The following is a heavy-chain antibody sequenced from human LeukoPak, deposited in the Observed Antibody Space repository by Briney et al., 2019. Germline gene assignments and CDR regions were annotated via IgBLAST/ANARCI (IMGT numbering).Heavy chain of an antibody. Sequence: GASVKVSCKASGGTFSSYAISWVRQDPGQGLEWMGGIIPIFGTANYAQKFQGRVTITADESTSTAYMELSSLRSEDTAVYYCASLPDYSTRFDPWGQGTLVTVSS. CDR3: ASLPDYSTRFDP. CDR2: IIPIFGTA. D-gene: IGHD4-11*01. J-gene: IGHJ5*02. CDR1: GGTFSSYA. V-gene: IGHV1-69*13.